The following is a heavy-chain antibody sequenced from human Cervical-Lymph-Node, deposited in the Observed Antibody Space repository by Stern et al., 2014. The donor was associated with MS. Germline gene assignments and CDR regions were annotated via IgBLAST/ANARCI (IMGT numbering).Heavy chain of an antibody. CDR1: GFIFRTYG. V-gene: IGHV3-30*18. J-gene: IGHJ6*02. CDR2: RSYDGNDK. Sequence: VQLVESGGGVVQPGRSLRLSCAASGFIFRTYGMHWVRQAPGKGLEWGAVRSYDGNDKYSADSVKGRFTISRDNSKNTLYLQMNSLKTEDTAVYYCAKDSQSRTTYHYYGMDVWGQGTTVAVSS. D-gene: IGHD1-1*01. CDR3: AKDSQSRTTYHYYGMDV.